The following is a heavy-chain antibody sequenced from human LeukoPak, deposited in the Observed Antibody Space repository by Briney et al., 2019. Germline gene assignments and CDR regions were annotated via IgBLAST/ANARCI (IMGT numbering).Heavy chain of an antibody. CDR3: AVGFGELSDYYYYGMDV. CDR1: GYTFTSYD. D-gene: IGHD3-10*01. CDR2: MNPNSGNT. V-gene: IGHV1-8*01. J-gene: IGHJ6*02. Sequence: ASVKVSCKASGYTFTSYDINWVRQATGQGLEWMGWMNPNSGNTGYAQKFQGRVTMTRNTSISTAYMELSSLRSEDTAVYYCAVGFGELSDYYYYGMDVWGQGTTVTDSS.